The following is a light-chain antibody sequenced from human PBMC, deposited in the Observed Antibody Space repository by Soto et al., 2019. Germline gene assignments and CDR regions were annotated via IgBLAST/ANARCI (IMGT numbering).Light chain of an antibody. CDR3: GTWDSSLSAAV. Sequence: QSVLTQPPSVSAAPGQKVTISCSGSSSNIGNNYVSWYQQLPGTAPKLLIYDNNKRPSGIPDRFSGSKSGTSATLSITGLQTGHEADYYCGTWDSSLSAAVFGGGTQLTVL. J-gene: IGLJ7*01. CDR2: DNN. V-gene: IGLV1-51*01. CDR1: SSNIGNNY.